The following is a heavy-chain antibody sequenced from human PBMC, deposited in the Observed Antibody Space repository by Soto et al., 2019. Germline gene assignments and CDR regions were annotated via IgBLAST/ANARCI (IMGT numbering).Heavy chain of an antibody. V-gene: IGHV1-69*05. D-gene: IGHD3-22*01. Sequence: SVKVSCKASGDTFSSNAFSWVRQAPGQGLEWMGDINPFFDTAEYAQKLQGRVTMTTDTSTSTAYMELRSLRSDDTAVYYCARVVGTDYYDSSGYFFDYWGQGTLVNVSS. CDR2: INPFFDTA. J-gene: IGHJ4*02. CDR1: GDTFSSNA. CDR3: ARVVGTDYYDSSGYFFDY.